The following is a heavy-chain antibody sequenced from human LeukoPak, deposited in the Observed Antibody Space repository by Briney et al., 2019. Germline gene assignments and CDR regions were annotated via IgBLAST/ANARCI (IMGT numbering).Heavy chain of an antibody. Sequence: SETLSLTCTVSGGSISSSKYYWGWIRQPPGKGLEWIGTIFNSGSTHYNPSLKSRVTISVDTSKNQFSLKLSSVTAADTAVYYCAREVIDSSSWYTQPYYFDYWGQGTLVTVSS. CDR1: GGSISSSKYY. D-gene: IGHD6-13*01. J-gene: IGHJ4*02. V-gene: IGHV4-39*07. CDR3: AREVIDSSSWYTQPYYFDY. CDR2: IFNSGST.